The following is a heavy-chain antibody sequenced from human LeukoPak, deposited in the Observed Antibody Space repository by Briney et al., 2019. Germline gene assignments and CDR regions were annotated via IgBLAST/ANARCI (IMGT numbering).Heavy chain of an antibody. J-gene: IGHJ4*02. CDR3: ARGPGYSSSLYGKLDY. D-gene: IGHD6-13*01. Sequence: SETLSLTCTVSGASISPGSYSWTWIRQPAGKGLEWIGRIYASGNTNYSPSLKSRVTILVDPSKNQFSLKLTSVTAADTAVYYCARGPGYSSSLYGKLDYWGQGTLVTVSS. CDR1: GASISPGSYS. CDR2: IYASGNT. V-gene: IGHV4-61*02.